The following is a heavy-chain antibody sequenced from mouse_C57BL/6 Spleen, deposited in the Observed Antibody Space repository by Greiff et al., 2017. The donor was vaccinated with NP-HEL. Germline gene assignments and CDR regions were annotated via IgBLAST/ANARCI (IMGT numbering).Heavy chain of an antibody. CDR3: ASYYGSSIRGAMDY. CDR2: IDPSDSYT. D-gene: IGHD1-1*01. CDR1: GYTFTSYW. V-gene: IGHV1-59*01. J-gene: IGHJ4*01. Sequence: QVQLQQPGAELVRPGTSVKLSCKASGYTFTSYWMHWVKQRPGQGLEWIGVIDPSDSYTNYNQKFKGKATLTVDTSSSTAYMQLSSLTSEDSAVYYCASYYGSSIRGAMDYWGQGTSVTVSS.